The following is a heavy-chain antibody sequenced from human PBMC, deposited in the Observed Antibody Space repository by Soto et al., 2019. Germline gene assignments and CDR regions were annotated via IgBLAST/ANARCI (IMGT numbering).Heavy chain of an antibody. J-gene: IGHJ6*02. V-gene: IGHV1-2*02. CDR1: GYTFTYYY. CDR2: INPNSGGT. Sequence: ASVKVSCKASGYTFTYYYMHWVRQAPGQGLEWMGWINPNSGGTDYAQKFQGRVTMTWDTSISTAYMELSRLRSEDTAVYYCAREGGDFGGMDVWGQGTTVTVSS. CDR3: AREGGDFGGMDV. D-gene: IGHD3-3*01.